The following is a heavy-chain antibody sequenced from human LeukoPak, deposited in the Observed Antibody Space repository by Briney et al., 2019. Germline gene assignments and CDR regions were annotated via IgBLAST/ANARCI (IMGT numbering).Heavy chain of an antibody. Sequence: SETLSLTCTVSGDSISNYYWSWIRQPAGDGLEWIGRIYSSGITNYNPSLKSRVTMSVDTSKNQFSLKLSSVTAADTAVYYCARDGVYGNSRYFDSWGQGALVTVSS. D-gene: IGHD4-23*01. V-gene: IGHV4-4*07. CDR3: ARDGVYGNSRYFDS. CDR1: GDSISNYY. CDR2: IYSSGIT. J-gene: IGHJ4*02.